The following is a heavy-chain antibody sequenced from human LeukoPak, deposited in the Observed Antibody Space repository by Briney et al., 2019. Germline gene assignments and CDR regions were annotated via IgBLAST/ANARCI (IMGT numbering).Heavy chain of an antibody. Sequence: ASVTVSCKASGYTFTGYYIHWVRQAPGQGLEWMGWINPNSGGTSFAQKFQGRVTMSRDTSISSAYMEVSGLRSDDTAVYYCARDTYGSGNYHPFDYWGQGTLVTVSS. CDR2: INPNSGGT. V-gene: IGHV1-2*02. J-gene: IGHJ4*02. CDR1: GYTFTGYY. CDR3: ARDTYGSGNYHPFDY. D-gene: IGHD3-10*01.